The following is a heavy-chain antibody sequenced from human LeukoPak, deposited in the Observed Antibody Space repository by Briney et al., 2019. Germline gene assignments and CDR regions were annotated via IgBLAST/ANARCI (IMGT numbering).Heavy chain of an antibody. CDR3: AKDRVGRGVDYDAFDI. Sequence: GGSLRLSCAASGFTFSSYATNWVRQAPGKGLEWVSVISGSGNSTYYADSVKGRFTISRDNSKNTLYLQMISLRAEDTAVYYCAKDRVGRGVDYDAFDIWGQGTMVTVSS. D-gene: IGHD3-9*01. V-gene: IGHV3-23*01. J-gene: IGHJ3*02. CDR2: ISGSGNST. CDR1: GFTFSSYA.